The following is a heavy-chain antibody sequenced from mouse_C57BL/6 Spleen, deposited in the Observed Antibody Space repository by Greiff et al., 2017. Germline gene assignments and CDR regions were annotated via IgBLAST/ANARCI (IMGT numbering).Heavy chain of an antibody. J-gene: IGHJ3*01. V-gene: IGHV1-52*01. CDR1: GYTFTSYW. CDR3: ASHDYGLAY. Sequence: QVQLQQSGAELVRPGSSVKLSCKASGYTFTSYWMHWVKQRPIQGLEWIGNIDPSDSETHYNQKFKDKATLTVDKSSSTAYMQLSSLTSEDSAVYYCASHDYGLAYWGQGTLVTVSA. CDR2: IDPSDSET. D-gene: IGHD2-4*01.